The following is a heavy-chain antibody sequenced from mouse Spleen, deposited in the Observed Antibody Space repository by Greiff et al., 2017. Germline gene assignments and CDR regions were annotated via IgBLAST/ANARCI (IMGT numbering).Heavy chain of an antibody. J-gene: IGHJ2*01. D-gene: IGHD1-1*02. Sequence: VQLQQSGAELMKPGASVKISCKATGYTFSSYWIEWVKQRPGHGLEWIGEILPGSGSTNYNEKFKGKATFTADTSSNTAYMQLSSLTSEDSAVYYCAREGNSYFYAMDYWGQGTTLTVSS. CDR1: GYTFSSYW. CDR3: AREGNSYFYAMDY. V-gene: IGHV1-9*01. CDR2: ILPGSGST.